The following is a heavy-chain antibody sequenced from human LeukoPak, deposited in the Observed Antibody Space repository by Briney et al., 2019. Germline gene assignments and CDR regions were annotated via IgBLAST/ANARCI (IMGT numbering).Heavy chain of an antibody. CDR2: ISAYNGNT. D-gene: IGHD2-2*01. J-gene: IGHJ4*02. CDR3: ARAAEGYCSSTSCYPDFDY. Sequence: ASVKVSCKASGGTFSSYAISWVRQAPGQGLEWMGWISAYNGNTNYAQKLHGRVTMTTDTSTSTAYMELRSLRSDDTAVYYCARAAEGYCSSTSCYPDFDYWGQGTLVTVSS. CDR1: GGTFSSYA. V-gene: IGHV1-18*01.